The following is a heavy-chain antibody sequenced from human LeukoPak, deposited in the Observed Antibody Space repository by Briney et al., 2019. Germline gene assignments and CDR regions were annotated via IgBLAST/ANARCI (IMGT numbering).Heavy chain of an antibody. CDR3: ARSYIVVVPGAMDY. J-gene: IGHJ4*02. CDR2: ISTYNGKT. D-gene: IGHD2-2*01. CDR1: GYTFSNYG. Sequence: ASVKVSCKTSGYTFSNYGISWVRQAPGQGLEWMAWISTYNGKTNYAQKFQGRVTMTTDTFTSTAHMELRSLRSDDTAVYYCARSYIVVVPGAMDYWGQGTLVTVSS. V-gene: IGHV1-18*01.